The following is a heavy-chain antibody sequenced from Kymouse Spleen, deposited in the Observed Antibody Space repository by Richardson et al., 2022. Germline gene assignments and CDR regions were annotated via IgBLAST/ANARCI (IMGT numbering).Heavy chain of an antibody. CDR2: ISSSSSYI. CDR3: ARDPSNWNYFFDY. J-gene: IGHJ4*02. CDR1: GFTFSSYS. Sequence: EVQLVESGGGLVKPGGSLRLSCAASGFTFSSYSMNWVRQAPGKGLEWVSSISSSSSYIYYADSVKGRFTISRDNAKNSLYLQMNSLRAEDTAVYYCARDPSNWNYFFDYWGQGTLVTVSS. D-gene: IGHD1-7*01. V-gene: IGHV3-21*03.